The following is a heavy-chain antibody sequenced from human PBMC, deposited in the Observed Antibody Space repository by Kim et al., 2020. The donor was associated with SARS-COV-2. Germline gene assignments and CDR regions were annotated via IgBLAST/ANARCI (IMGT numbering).Heavy chain of an antibody. Sequence: GGSLRLSCAVSGFTFTNVRMSWVRQTPGKGLESVGRINSKIDGETTDYAASVKGRVSISRDEAKNTLYLQMTSLKIEDTAVYYCTTHRVVVGLFDYWGQGTLITVSS. J-gene: IGHJ4*02. D-gene: IGHD2-15*01. CDR2: INSKIDGETT. CDR3: TTHRVVVGLFDY. CDR1: GFTFTNVR. V-gene: IGHV3-15*01.